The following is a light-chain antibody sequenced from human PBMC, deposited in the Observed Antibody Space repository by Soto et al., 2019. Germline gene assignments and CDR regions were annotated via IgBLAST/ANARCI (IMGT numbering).Light chain of an antibody. CDR1: SGSIASNY. CDR2: EDN. V-gene: IGLV6-57*02. CDR3: QSYDSSNQDVV. J-gene: IGLJ2*01. Sequence: NFMLTQPHSVSESPGKTVTISCTGSSGSIASNYVQWNQQRPGSAPTTVIYEDNQRPSGVPDRFSGSIDSSSNSASLTISGLKTEDEADYYCQSYDSSNQDVVFGGGTKVTVL.